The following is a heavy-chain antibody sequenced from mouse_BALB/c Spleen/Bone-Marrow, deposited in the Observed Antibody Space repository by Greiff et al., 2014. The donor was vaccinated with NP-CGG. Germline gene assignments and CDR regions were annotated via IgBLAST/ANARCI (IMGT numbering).Heavy chain of an antibody. D-gene: IGHD1-2*01. J-gene: IGHJ3*01. CDR1: GYTFSSYW. CDR2: ILPRSASN. CDR3: ARGGYYGPRFAF. Sequence: VQLMESGAELMKPGASVKISCKATGYTFSSYWLEWVKQRPGHGLEWIGEILPRSASNNYNEKFKGKATFAADTSSNTAYMQLSSLTSEDSAVYYCARGGYYGPRFAFWGQGTLVTVSA. V-gene: IGHV1-9*01.